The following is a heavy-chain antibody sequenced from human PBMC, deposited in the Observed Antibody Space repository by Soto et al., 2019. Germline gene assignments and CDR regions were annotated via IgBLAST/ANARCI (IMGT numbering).Heavy chain of an antibody. CDR3: AKDLGSYPKYNWFDP. CDR2: ISGSGGST. CDR1: GFTFSSYA. V-gene: IGHV3-23*01. Sequence: GGSLRLSCAASGFTFSSYAMSWVRQAPGKGLEWVSAISGSGGSTYYADSVKGRFTISRDNSKNTLYLQMNSLRAEDTAVYYCAKDLGSYPKYNWFDPWGQGTLVTVSS. J-gene: IGHJ5*02. D-gene: IGHD1-26*01.